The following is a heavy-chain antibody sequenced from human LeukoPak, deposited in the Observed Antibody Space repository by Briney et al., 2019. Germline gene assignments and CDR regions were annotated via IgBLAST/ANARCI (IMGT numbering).Heavy chain of an antibody. CDR3: AREGCSGGSCYDWFDP. J-gene: IGHJ5*02. V-gene: IGHV4-31*11. Sequence: PSETLSLTFAVSGGSISSGGYYWSWIRQHPGKGLEWIGYIYYSGSTYYNPSLKSRVTISVDTSKNQFSLKLSSVTAADTAVYYCAREGCSGGSCYDWFDPWGQRNLVTVSS. D-gene: IGHD2-15*01. CDR1: GGSISSGGYY. CDR2: IYYSGST.